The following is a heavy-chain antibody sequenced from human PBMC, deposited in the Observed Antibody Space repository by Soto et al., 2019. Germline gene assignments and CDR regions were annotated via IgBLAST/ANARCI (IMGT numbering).Heavy chain of an antibody. D-gene: IGHD6-19*01. CDR2: ISTYNGKT. CDR1: GYTFTTYP. CDR3: AREGSGWDFDT. Sequence: ASVKVSCKASGYTFTTYPITWGRQAPGQGLEWMGWISTYNGKTNYAQGLQGRVSMTTDASTTTAFLELRSLRSDDTAVYYCAREGSGWDFDTWGQGTPVTVSS. V-gene: IGHV1-18*01. J-gene: IGHJ4*02.